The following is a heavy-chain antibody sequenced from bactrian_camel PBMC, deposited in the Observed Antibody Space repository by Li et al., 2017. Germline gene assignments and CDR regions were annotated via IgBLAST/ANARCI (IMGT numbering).Heavy chain of an antibody. D-gene: IGHD5*01. J-gene: IGHJ4*01. Sequence: VQLVESGGGSVQSGGSLRLSCALYGYTWSTYCMGWFRQAPGKEREGVAGINNDGETNYADSVKGRFTISRDNANNTLYLQMNGLKPGDTAMYYCAVHRYGAGYNYWGQGT. V-gene: IGHV3S6*01. CDR1: GYTWSTYC. CDR3: AVHRYGAGYNY. CDR2: INNDGET.